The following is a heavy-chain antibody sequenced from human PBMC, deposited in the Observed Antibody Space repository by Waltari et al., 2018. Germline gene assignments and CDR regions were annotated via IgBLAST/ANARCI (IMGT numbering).Heavy chain of an antibody. CDR1: GYTLTAVS. V-gene: IGHV1-24*01. J-gene: IGHJ4*02. CDR2: FNTEDDET. CDR3: ATGLSVVVGFDY. Sequence: QVQLVQSGAEVKKPGAPVKVSCKVSGYTLTAVSIDGVRQAPGKGLEWMGTFNTEDDETIVAQMFQGIVTMTEDTSTDTAYVELSSLRSEDTAVYYCATGLSVVVGFDYWGQGTLVTVSS. D-gene: IGHD2-15*01.